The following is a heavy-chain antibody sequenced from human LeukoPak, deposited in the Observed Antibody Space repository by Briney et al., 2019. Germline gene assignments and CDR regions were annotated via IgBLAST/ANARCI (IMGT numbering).Heavy chain of an antibody. CDR1: GFTFSSYA. CDR2: ISGSSGMI. V-gene: IGHV3-23*01. D-gene: IGHD5-24*01. Sequence: GGSLRLSCTASGFTFSSYAMSWVRQAPGKGLEWVSSISGSSGMIDYADSVKGRFIISRDNSKNAQYLQMNSLRPEDSAVYYCAKGRQLLDPWGQGTLATVSS. CDR3: AKGRQLLDP. J-gene: IGHJ5*02.